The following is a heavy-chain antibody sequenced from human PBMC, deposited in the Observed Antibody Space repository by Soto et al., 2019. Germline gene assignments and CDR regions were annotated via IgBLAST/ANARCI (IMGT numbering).Heavy chain of an antibody. V-gene: IGHV4-34*01. CDR1: GGSFSGYY. J-gene: IGHJ6*02. CDR2: INHSGST. D-gene: IGHD1-1*01. CDR3: ARVGTGIPYYYYYGMDV. Sequence: LSLTCAVYGGSFSGYYWSWIRQPPGKGLEWIGEINHSGSTNYNPSLKSRVTISVDTSKNQFSLKLSSVTAADTAVYYCARVGTGIPYYYYYGMDVWGQGTTVTVSS.